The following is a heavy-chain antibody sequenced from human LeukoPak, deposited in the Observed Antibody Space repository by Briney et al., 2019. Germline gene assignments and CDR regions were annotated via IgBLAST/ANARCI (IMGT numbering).Heavy chain of an antibody. V-gene: IGHV1-8*01. Sequence: ASVKVSCKASGYTFTSYDINWVRQAAGQGLEWMGWMNPNSGNTGYAQKFQGRVTMTRNTSISTAYMELSSLRSEDTAVYYCARAIRTIFGVAPNSPANYYYYYYMDVWGKGTTVTVSS. CDR1: GYTFTSYD. CDR3: ARAIRTIFGVAPNSPANYYYYYYMDV. CDR2: MNPNSGNT. J-gene: IGHJ6*03. D-gene: IGHD3-3*01.